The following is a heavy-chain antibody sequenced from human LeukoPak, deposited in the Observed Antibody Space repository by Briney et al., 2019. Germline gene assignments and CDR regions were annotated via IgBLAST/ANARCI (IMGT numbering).Heavy chain of an antibody. CDR2: ISGSGGST. J-gene: IGHJ4*02. V-gene: IGHV3-23*01. D-gene: IGHD6-13*01. CDR1: GFTFSSYA. Sequence: GGSLRLSCAASGFTFSSYAMSWVRQAPGKGLERVSAISGSGGSTYYADSVKGRFTISRDNSKNTLYLQMNSLRAEDTAVYYCAKDTVRQLVLPYYFDYWGQGTLVTVSS. CDR3: AKDTVRQLVLPYYFDY.